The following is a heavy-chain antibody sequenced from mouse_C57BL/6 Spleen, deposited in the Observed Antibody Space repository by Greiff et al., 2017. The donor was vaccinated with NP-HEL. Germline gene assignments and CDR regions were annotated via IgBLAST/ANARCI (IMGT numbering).Heavy chain of an antibody. D-gene: IGHD6-2*01. CDR2: ISRGRSTI. V-gene: IGHV5-17*01. CDR3: ARGVYYLDY. Sequence: EVQLVESGGGLVKPGGSLKLSCAASGFTFSDYGMHWVRQAPEKGLEWVAYISRGRSTIYYAATVKGRFTISRDNATNTLFLQLTSLRSEDTAMYYCARGVYYLDYWGQGTTLTVSS. CDR1: GFTFSDYG. J-gene: IGHJ2*01.